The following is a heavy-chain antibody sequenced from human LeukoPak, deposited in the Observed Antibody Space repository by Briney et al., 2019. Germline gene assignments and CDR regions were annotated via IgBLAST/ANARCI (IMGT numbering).Heavy chain of an antibody. CDR3: ARAGYDTSGFWHFEL. CDR1: GGSISDYY. CDR2: MYYSGST. Sequence: SETLSLTCSVSGGSISDYYWSWIRQPPGKGLEWIGSMYYSGSTNYNPSLKSRATISEDTSEKQFSLKLSSVTAADTAVYYCARAGYDTSGFWHFELWGRGTLVTVSS. D-gene: IGHD3-22*01. V-gene: IGHV4-59*01. J-gene: IGHJ2*01.